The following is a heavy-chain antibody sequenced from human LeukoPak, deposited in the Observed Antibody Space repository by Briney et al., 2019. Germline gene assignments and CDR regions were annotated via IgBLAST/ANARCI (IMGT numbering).Heavy chain of an antibody. V-gene: IGHV3-9*01. CDR3: AKDSSVAGTSPDDY. CDR2: ISWNSGSI. J-gene: IGHJ4*02. Sequence: GGSLRLSCAASGSTFDDYAMHWVRQAPGKGLEWVSGISWNSGSIGYADSAKGRFTISRDNAKNSLYLQMNSLRAEDTALYYCAKDSSVAGTSPDDYWGQGTLVTVSS. D-gene: IGHD6-19*01. CDR1: GSTFDDYA.